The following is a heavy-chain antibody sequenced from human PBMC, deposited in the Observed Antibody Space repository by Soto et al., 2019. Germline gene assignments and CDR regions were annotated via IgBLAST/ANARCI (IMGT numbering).Heavy chain of an antibody. V-gene: IGHV3-66*01. CDR3: TTGIVVVIPSGMDV. Sequence: GGSLRLSCAASGFTVSSNYMSWVRQAPGKGLEWVSVIYSGGTTDYAAPVKGRFTISRDDSKNTLYLQMNSLKTEDTAVYYCTTGIVVVIPSGMDVWGQGTTVTVSS. CDR1: GFTVSSNY. D-gene: IGHD3-22*01. CDR2: IYSGGTT. J-gene: IGHJ6*02.